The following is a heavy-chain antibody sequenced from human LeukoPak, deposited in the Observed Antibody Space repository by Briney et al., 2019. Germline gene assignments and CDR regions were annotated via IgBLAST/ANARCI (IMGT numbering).Heavy chain of an antibody. CDR3: ARGPPRWSKDYYGMDV. CDR2: ISYDGSNK. J-gene: IGHJ6*02. CDR1: GFTFRNYA. D-gene: IGHD1-26*01. V-gene: IGHV3-30*03. Sequence: PGGSLRLSCAASGFTFRNYAVHWVRQAPGKGLEWVAVISYDGSNKYYADSVKGRFTISRDNSKNTLYLQMNSLRAEDTAVYYCARGPPRWSKDYYGMDVWGQGTTVTVSS.